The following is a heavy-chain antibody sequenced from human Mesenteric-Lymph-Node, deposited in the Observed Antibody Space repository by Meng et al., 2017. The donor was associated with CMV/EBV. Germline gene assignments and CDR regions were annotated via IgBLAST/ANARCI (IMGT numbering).Heavy chain of an antibody. J-gene: IGHJ4*02. D-gene: IGHD2-21*01. CDR1: FFTVTHTS. V-gene: IGHV3-64*02. CDR3: VRDLLGIADF. Sequence: LSCSASFFTVTHTSTQWVRQAPGKGLEFVSSILSNGDSTYYADSVKGRFTVSRDNSKNTLYLHMGSLRPEDMAVYYCVRDLLGIADFWRQGTLVTVSS. CDR2: ILSNGDST.